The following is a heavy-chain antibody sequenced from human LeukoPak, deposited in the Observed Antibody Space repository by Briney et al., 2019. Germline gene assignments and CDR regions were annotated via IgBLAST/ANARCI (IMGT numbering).Heavy chain of an antibody. J-gene: IGHJ6*03. D-gene: IGHD6-13*01. CDR2: INPNSGGT. Sequence: ASVKVSCKASGYTFTGYYMHWVRRAPGQGLEWMGWINPNSGGTNYAQKFQGRVTMTRDTSISTAYMELSRLRSDDTAVYYCARDTWRYSSSWYYYYMDVWGKGTTVTVSS. CDR3: ARDTWRYSSSWYYYYMDV. CDR1: GYTFTGYY. V-gene: IGHV1-2*02.